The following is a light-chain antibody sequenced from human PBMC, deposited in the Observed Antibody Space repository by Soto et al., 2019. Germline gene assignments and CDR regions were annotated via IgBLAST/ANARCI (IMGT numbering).Light chain of an antibody. V-gene: IGKV3-11*01. Sequence: EIVLTQSPDTLSLSPGERATLSYRASQSVSSYLAWYQQKPGQAPRLLIYDASNRATGIPARFSASGSGTDCTLTIRSLEPEDVAVYYCHQRSNWPPPFTFCPVIKVDI. CDR3: HQRSNWPPPFT. CDR2: DAS. J-gene: IGKJ3*01. CDR1: QSVSSY.